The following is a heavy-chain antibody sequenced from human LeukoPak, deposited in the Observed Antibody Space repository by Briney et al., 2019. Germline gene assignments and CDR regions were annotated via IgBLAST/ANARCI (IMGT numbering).Heavy chain of an antibody. CDR3: STDRTSYDIMTGCYYYYGMDV. D-gene: IGHD3-9*01. V-gene: IGHV3-43*02. Sequence: GGALRLSCAASGFTFDDYSMHWVRQAPGKGLEWVSLINGDGGSTYYADTVSGGFTLSRDNSKNSLYLQMNRLRTEDTALYYCSTDRTSYDIMTGCYYYYGMDVWGQGTTVTVSS. CDR1: GFTFDDYS. CDR2: INGDGGST. J-gene: IGHJ6*02.